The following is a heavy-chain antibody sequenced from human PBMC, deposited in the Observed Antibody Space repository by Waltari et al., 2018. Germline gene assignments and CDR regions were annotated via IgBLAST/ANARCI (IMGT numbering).Heavy chain of an antibody. V-gene: IGHV4-59*01. CDR2: MYHSGST. D-gene: IGHD5-18*01. CDR3: AKSRSGYSSDWFDP. CDR1: GGSLNTAY. Sequence: QVQLQESGPGLVKPSETLSLTCTVPGGSLNTAYWSWIRQFPGGGLEWIGYMYHSGSTTYNPSLESRVTISVDMSKNQFSLRLSSVTAADTAVYYCAKSRSGYSSDWFDPWGQGTLVTVSS. J-gene: IGHJ5*02.